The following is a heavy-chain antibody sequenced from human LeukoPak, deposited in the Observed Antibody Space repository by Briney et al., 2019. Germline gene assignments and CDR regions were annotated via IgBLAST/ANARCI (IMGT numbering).Heavy chain of an antibody. V-gene: IGHV3-30*18. CDR1: GFTFSSYG. J-gene: IGHJ5*02. D-gene: IGHD2-15*01. Sequence: PGGSLRLSCAASGFTFSSYGMHWVRQAPGKGLEWVAVISYDGSNKYYADSVKGRFTISRDNSKNTLYLQMNSLRAEDTAVYYCAKDPYCSGSSCYVFTSWGQGTLVTVSS. CDR3: AKDPYCSGSSCYVFTS. CDR2: ISYDGSNK.